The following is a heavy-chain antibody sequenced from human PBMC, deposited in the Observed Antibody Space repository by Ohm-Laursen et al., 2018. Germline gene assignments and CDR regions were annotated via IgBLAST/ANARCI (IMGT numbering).Heavy chain of an antibody. D-gene: IGHD3-22*01. Sequence: SLRLSCAASGFTFSSYSMNWFRQAPGKGLESVASINQDGSEKYFVDSVRGRFTISRDNSKNTLYLQMNSLRAEDTAVYYCAKSSPGGMIVVVIPFDYWGQGTLVTVSS. CDR3: AKSSPGGMIVVVIPFDY. V-gene: IGHV3-7*03. CDR1: GFTFSSYS. CDR2: INQDGSEK. J-gene: IGHJ4*02.